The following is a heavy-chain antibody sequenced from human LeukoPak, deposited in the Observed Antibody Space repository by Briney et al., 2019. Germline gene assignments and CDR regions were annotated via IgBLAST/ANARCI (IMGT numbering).Heavy chain of an antibody. CDR2: LKSESDGGTT. CDR3: STVLYFDSSGYYYESVY. CDR1: GFTFSNAW. V-gene: IGHV3-15*07. J-gene: IGHJ4*02. Sequence: KPGGSLRLSCAASGFTFSNAWMDWVRQAPGKGLEWVGRLKSESDGGTTDYAAPVKGRFAISRDDSENTLYLQMNSLKTEDTAVYYCSTVLYFDSSGYYYESVYWGQGTLVTVSS. D-gene: IGHD3-22*01.